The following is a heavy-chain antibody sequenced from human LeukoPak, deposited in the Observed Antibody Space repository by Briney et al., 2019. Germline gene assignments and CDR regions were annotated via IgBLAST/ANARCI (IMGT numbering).Heavy chain of an antibody. CDR1: GFTFSRYW. CDR3: ARAPSEVGGYYPEYFRH. CDR2: IKSDGKT. J-gene: IGHJ1*01. V-gene: IGHV3-74*01. D-gene: IGHD3-22*01. Sequence: GGSLRLSCEASGFTFSRYWMHWVRQAPGKGPVWVSRIKSDGKTNYADSVKGRFTISRDNAKNTASLQMDSLRAEDTGVYYCARAPSEVGGYYPEYFRHWGQGTLVTVSS.